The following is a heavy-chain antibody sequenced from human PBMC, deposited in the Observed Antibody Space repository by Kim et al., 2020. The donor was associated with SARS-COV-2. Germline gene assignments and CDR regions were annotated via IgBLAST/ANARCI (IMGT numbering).Heavy chain of an antibody. J-gene: IGHJ2*01. CDR1: GYTFTSYG. CDR2: ISAYNGNT. CDR3: ARGLTMVRGVIPSYWYFDL. Sequence: ASVKVSCKASGYTFTSYGISWVRQAPGQGLEWMGWISAYNGNTNYAQKLQGRVTMTTDTSTSTAYMELRSLRSDDTAVYYCARGLTMVRGVIPSYWYFDLWGRGTLVTVSS. V-gene: IGHV1-18*01. D-gene: IGHD3-10*01.